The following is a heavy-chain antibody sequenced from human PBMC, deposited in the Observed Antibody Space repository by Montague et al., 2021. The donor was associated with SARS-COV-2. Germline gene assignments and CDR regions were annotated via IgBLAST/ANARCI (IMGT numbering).Heavy chain of an antibody. CDR2: TYYKKKWYN. V-gene: IGHV6-1*01. CDR1: GDSVARNSPS. D-gene: IGHD1-1*01. CDR3: TRGREGNYNVMDV. J-gene: IGHJ6*02. Sequence: CAISGDSVARNSPSWKWLRHEPPTGLECVGRTYYKKKWYNDYAVSVRGRVTINPDTSKNQFSLQLNSVTPEDTAIYYCTRGREGNYNVMDVWGQGTTVTVSS.